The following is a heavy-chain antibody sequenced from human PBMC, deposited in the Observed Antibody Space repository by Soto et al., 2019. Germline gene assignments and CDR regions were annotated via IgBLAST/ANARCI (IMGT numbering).Heavy chain of an antibody. D-gene: IGHD4-17*01. Sequence: GGSLRLSCAASGFTFSSYWMHWVRQAPGKGLVWVSRINSDGSSTSYADSVKGRFTISRDNSKNTLYLQMNSLRAEDTAVYYCAKRQSFYGGLFDYWGQGTLVTVSS. CDR2: INSDGSST. CDR3: AKRQSFYGGLFDY. CDR1: GFTFSSYW. J-gene: IGHJ4*02. V-gene: IGHV3-74*01.